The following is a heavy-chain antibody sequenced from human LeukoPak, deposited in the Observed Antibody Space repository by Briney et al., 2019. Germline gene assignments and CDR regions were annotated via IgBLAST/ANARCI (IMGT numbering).Heavy chain of an antibody. CDR3: ARDPGTGYFHERDTYNPGAFDI. D-gene: IGHD3-9*01. J-gene: IGHJ3*02. CDR1: GASISSGSYY. CDR2: IYTNGHS. Sequence: PSETLSLTCTVSGASISSGSYYWSWIRQPAGKGLEWIGRIYTNGHSNYNPSLRSRMTISRDTSKNQFSLELKSVTAADTAVYFCARDPGTGYFHERDTYNPGAFDIWGQGRMVIVS. V-gene: IGHV4-61*02.